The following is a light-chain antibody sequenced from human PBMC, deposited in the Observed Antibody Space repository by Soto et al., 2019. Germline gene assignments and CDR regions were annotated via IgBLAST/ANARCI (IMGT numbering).Light chain of an antibody. Sequence: EIVLTQSPGTLSLSPGERATLSCRASQSVSSSYLAWYQQKPGQAPRLLIYGASSRATVIPDRFSGSGSGTDFTLTISRLQPEDFAVYYCLQYDSSPVTFGQGTKVEIK. J-gene: IGKJ1*01. CDR2: GAS. CDR3: LQYDSSPVT. CDR1: QSVSSSY. V-gene: IGKV3-20*01.